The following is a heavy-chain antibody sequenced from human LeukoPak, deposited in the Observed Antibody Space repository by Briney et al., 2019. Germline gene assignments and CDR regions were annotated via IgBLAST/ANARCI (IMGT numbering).Heavy chain of an antibody. Sequence: SETLSLTCAASGCSINSKAYSWVWIRQAPGKGLEWIGTIYHSGSTEYNPSLKSRVAIFVDTSKNQFSLILQSVAAADTAVYYCAMRSEFDKTHHQDYTGWGQRSLVTVSS. J-gene: IGHJ4*02. CDR1: GCSINSKAYS. CDR3: AMRSEFDKTHHQDYTG. CDR2: IYHSGST. D-gene: IGHD2-8*02. V-gene: IGHV4-39*01.